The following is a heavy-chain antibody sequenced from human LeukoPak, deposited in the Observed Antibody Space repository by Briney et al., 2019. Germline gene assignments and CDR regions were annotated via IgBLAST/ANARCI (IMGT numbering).Heavy chain of an antibody. Sequence: PSGTLSLTCAVYGGSFSGYYWSWIRQPPGKGLEWIGYIYYSGSTYYNPSLKSRVTISLDTSKNQFSLNLSSVTAADTAVYYCARGNGYKYALDYWGQGTLVTVSS. CDR1: GGSFSGYY. CDR3: ARGNGYKYALDY. CDR2: IYYSGST. D-gene: IGHD5-18*01. V-gene: IGHV4-30-4*08. J-gene: IGHJ4*02.